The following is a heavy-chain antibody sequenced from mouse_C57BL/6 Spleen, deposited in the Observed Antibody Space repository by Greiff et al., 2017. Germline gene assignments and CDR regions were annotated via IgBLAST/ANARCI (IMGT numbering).Heavy chain of an antibody. D-gene: IGHD1-1*01. Sequence: EVKVEESGGGLVKPGGSLKLSCAASGFTFSDYGMHWVRQAPEKGLEWVAYISSGSSTIYYADTVKGRFTISRDNAKNTLFLQMTSLRSEDTAMYYCAREFITTESAWFAYWGQGTLVTVSA. CDR3: AREFITTESAWFAY. CDR1: GFTFSDYG. J-gene: IGHJ3*01. CDR2: ISSGSSTI. V-gene: IGHV5-17*01.